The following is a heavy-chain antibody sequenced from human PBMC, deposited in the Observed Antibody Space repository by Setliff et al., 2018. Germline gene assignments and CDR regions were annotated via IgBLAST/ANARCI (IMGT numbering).Heavy chain of an antibody. CDR2: IHTSGST. CDR3: AHPTTFDLHHDY. D-gene: IGHD3-9*01. CDR1: GGPIRNYY. J-gene: IGHJ4*02. Sequence: KPSETLSLTCTVSGGPIRNYYWTWIRQPPGKGLEWIGNIHTSGSTQYNPSLKSRATISRDTSSNQFSLKLFSVTAADTAVYYCAHPTTFDLHHDYWGQGALVTVSS. V-gene: IGHV4-4*08.